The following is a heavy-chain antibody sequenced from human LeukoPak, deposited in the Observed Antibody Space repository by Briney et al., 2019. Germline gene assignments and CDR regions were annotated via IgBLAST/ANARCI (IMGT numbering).Heavy chain of an antibody. CDR2: IYYSGST. Sequence: SETLSLACAVYGGSFSGYYWSWIRQPPGKGLEWIGSIYYSGSTYYNPSLKSRVTISVDTSKNQFSLKLSSVTAADTAVYYCARLDSSGYYSGAFDIWGQGTMVTVSS. J-gene: IGHJ3*02. CDR3: ARLDSSGYYSGAFDI. CDR1: GGSFSGYY. D-gene: IGHD3-22*01. V-gene: IGHV4-34*01.